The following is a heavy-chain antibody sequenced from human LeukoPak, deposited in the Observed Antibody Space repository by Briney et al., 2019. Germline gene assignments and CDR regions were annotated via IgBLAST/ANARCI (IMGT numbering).Heavy chain of an antibody. Sequence: PSETLSLTCAVYDWSFSGYFWSWIRQPPGKGLEWIGEINHSGSTNYNPSLKSRVTISVDTSKNQFSLKLSSVTAADTAVYYCATASHYDYVWGSYRYTGFDYWGQGTLVTVSS. V-gene: IGHV4-34*01. D-gene: IGHD3-16*02. CDR2: INHSGST. J-gene: IGHJ4*02. CDR1: DWSFSGYF. CDR3: ATASHYDYVWGSYRYTGFDY.